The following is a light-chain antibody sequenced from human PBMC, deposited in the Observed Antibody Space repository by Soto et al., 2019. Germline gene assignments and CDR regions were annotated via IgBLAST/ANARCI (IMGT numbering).Light chain of an antibody. J-gene: IGKJ2*01. Sequence: IVLTQSPGTLSLSPGERATLSCRASQSVSSSDLAWYQQKPGQAPRLLIYSASSRATGIPDRFSGSGSGTDFTLNIRRMEPEDFAVYYCQHYDTFGQGTKLEIK. CDR3: QHYDT. CDR1: QSVSSSD. CDR2: SAS. V-gene: IGKV3-20*01.